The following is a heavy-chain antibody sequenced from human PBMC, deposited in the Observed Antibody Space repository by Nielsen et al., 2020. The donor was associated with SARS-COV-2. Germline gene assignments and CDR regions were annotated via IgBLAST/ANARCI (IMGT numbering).Heavy chain of an antibody. J-gene: IGHJ6*01. CDR2: ISWNSGSI. Sequence: GGSLRLSCAASGLTFDDYAMHWVRQAPGKGLEWVSGISWNSGSIGYADSVKGRFTISRDNAKNSLYLQMNSLHQGPIGLPPGTLLQEHLWG. CDR1: GLTFDDYA. CDR3: TLLQEHL. V-gene: IGHV3-9*01.